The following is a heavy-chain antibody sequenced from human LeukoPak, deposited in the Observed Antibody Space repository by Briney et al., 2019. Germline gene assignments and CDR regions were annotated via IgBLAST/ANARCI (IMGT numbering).Heavy chain of an antibody. CDR2: ISGSGAYT. CDR1: GFTFSNYG. CDR3: AELGITMIGGV. D-gene: IGHD3-10*02. V-gene: IGHV3-23*01. J-gene: IGHJ6*04. Sequence: PGGSLRLSCAASGFTFSNYGMSWVRQAPGKGLEWVSAISGSGAYTYYADPVKGRFTIPRDNAKNSLYLQMNSLRAEDTAVYYCAELGITMIGGVWGKGTTVTISS.